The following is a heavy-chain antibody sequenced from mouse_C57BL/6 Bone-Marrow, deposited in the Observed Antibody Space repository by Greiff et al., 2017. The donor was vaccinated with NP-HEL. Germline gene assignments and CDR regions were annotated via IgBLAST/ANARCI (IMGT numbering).Heavy chain of an antibody. CDR3: ARGGWLLLAY. Sequence: QVQLQQSGPELVKPGASVKISCKASGYAFSSSWMNWVKQRPGKGLEWIGRIYPGDGDTNYNGKFKGKATLTADKSSSTAYMQLSSLTSEDSAVYFCARGGWLLLAYWGQGTRVTVSA. D-gene: IGHD2-3*01. CDR1: GYAFSSSW. J-gene: IGHJ3*01. V-gene: IGHV1-82*01. CDR2: IYPGDGDT.